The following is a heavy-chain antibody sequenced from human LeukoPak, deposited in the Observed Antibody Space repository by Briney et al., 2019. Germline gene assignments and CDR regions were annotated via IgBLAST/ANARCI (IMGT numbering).Heavy chain of an antibody. CDR2: INTSGST. V-gene: IGHV4-4*07. CDR1: GGSISSYY. J-gene: IGHJ5*02. CDR3: AKESCSSTSCYNNWCDP. Sequence: ASETLSLTCTVSGGSISSYYWSWIRQPAGRGLEWIGRINTSGSTKYNPSLKSRVTMSVDMSKNHFSLKLSSVTAADTAIYYCAKESCSSTSCYNNWCDPWGQGTLVTVSS. D-gene: IGHD2-2*01.